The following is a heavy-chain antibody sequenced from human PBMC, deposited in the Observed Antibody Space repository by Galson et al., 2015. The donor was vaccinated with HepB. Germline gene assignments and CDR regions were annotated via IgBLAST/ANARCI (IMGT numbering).Heavy chain of an antibody. CDR2: ISRYNYI. D-gene: IGHD2-15*01. Sequence: SLRLSCAASGFNFSAYFITWVRQAPGKGLEWIAYISRYNYITYGDSVKGRVTVSRANAKNSLCLQVDSVRGEDTAVYYCARVVGHISGDYFGLDGWDQGMKVSVSS. J-gene: IGHJ6*02. V-gene: IGHV3-11*06. CDR1: GFNFSAYF. CDR3: ARVVGHISGDYFGLDG.